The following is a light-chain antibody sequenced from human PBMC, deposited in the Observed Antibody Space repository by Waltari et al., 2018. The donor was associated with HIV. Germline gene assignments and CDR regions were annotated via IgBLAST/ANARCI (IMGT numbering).Light chain of an antibody. CDR1: NSNIGAAYD. CDR3: QSYDSSLSGSV. V-gene: IGLV1-40*01. CDR2: GNN. J-gene: IGLJ2*01. Sequence: QSVLTQPPSVSGAPGQRVTISCTGSNSNIGAAYDVHWFQPLPGTAPKLVNYGNNNRSSGAPDRFSGTKSGTSASLAISGLQAEDEADYYCQSYDSSLSGSVFGGGTKLTVL.